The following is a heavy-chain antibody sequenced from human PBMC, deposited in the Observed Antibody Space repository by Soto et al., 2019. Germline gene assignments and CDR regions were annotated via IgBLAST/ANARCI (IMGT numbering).Heavy chain of an antibody. D-gene: IGHD3-10*01. CDR1: GFTFSGYY. J-gene: IGHJ4*02. CDR2: ISSSSSDT. CDR3: ARELGGYASGSD. Sequence: GGSLRLSCAASGFTFSGYYMSWLRQAPGKGLEWISYISSSSSDTNYVDSVKGRFTISRDNAKNSLFLQMNSLRAEDTAVYYGARELGGYASGSDWGQGTLVTVSS. V-gene: IGHV3-11*05.